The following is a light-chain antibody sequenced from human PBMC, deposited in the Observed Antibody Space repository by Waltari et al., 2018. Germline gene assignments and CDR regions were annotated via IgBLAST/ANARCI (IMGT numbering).Light chain of an antibody. V-gene: IGLV2-23*02. CDR1: SSDVGTYNL. Sequence: QSALTQTATVSGSPGQSITIPCTGTSSDVGTYNLVSWYQQHPGKAPTLIIYDVNKRPSGVSNRVSGSKSGNTASLTISGLQAADEADYYCCSYAGSAISVFGGGTKLTVL. J-gene: IGLJ2*01. CDR3: CSYAGSAISV. CDR2: DVN.